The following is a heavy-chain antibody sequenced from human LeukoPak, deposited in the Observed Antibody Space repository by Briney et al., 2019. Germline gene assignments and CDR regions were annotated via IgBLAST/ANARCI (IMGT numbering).Heavy chain of an antibody. Sequence: GRSLRLSCAASGFTFSSYEMNWVRQAPGKGLEWVSYISSSGSTIYYADSVKGRFTISRDNAKNSLYLQMNSLRAEDTAVYYCARRSSRSFDYWGQGTLVTVSS. J-gene: IGHJ4*02. CDR1: GFTFSSYE. CDR3: ARRSSRSFDY. D-gene: IGHD2-2*01. CDR2: ISSSGSTI. V-gene: IGHV3-48*03.